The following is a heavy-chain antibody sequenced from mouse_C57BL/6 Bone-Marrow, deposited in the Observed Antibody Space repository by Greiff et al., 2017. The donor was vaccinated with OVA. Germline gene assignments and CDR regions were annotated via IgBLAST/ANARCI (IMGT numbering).Heavy chain of an antibody. Sequence: VKLMESGPGLVQPSQSLSITCTVSGFSLTSYGVHWVRQSPGKGLEWLGVIWRGGSTDYNAAFMSRLSITKDNSKSQVFFKMNSLQADDTAIYYCAKDYYGSSSAWFAYWGQGTLVTVSA. D-gene: IGHD1-1*01. CDR2: IWRGGST. CDR3: AKDYYGSSSAWFAY. J-gene: IGHJ3*01. V-gene: IGHV2-5*01. CDR1: GFSLTSYG.